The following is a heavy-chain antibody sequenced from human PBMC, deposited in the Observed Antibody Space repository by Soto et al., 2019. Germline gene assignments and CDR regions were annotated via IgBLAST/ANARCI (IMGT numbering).Heavy chain of an antibody. Sequence: SETLSLTCTVSGGSISSYYWSWIRQPPGKGLEWIGYIYYSGSTNYNPSLKSRVTISVDTSKNQFSLKLSSVTAADTAVYYCARAEEDIVVVPAAMVGLWFDPWGQGTLVTVSS. CDR1: GGSISSYY. D-gene: IGHD2-2*01. CDR2: IYYSGST. CDR3: ARAEEDIVVVPAAMVGLWFDP. V-gene: IGHV4-59*01. J-gene: IGHJ5*02.